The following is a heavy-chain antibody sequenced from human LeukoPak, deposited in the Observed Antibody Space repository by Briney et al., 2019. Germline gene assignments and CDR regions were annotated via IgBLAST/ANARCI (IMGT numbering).Heavy chain of an antibody. CDR2: INHSGST. V-gene: IGHV4-34*01. J-gene: IGHJ5*02. D-gene: IGHD3-3*01. CDR1: GASFSGYY. CDR3: ARGWGTIFGVGLRFDP. Sequence: SETLSLTCAVYGASFSGYYWSWIRQPPGEGLEWIGEINHSGSTNYNPSLKSRVTISVDTSKNQFSLKLTSVTAADTAVYYCARGWGTIFGVGLRFDPWGQGTLVTVSS.